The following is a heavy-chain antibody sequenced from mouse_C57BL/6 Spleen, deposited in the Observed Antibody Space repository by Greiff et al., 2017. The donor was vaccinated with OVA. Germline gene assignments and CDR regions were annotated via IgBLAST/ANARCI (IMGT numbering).Heavy chain of an antibody. Sequence: QVQLQQPGAELVRPGSSVKLSCKASGYTFTSYWMHWVKQRPIQGLEWIGNIDPSDSETHYNQKFKDKATLPVDKSSSTAYMQLSSLTSEDSAVYYCARYYMGDYFDYWGQGTTLTVSS. CDR2: IDPSDSET. D-gene: IGHD2-12*01. J-gene: IGHJ2*01. V-gene: IGHV1-52*01. CDR1: GYTFTSYW. CDR3: ARYYMGDYFDY.